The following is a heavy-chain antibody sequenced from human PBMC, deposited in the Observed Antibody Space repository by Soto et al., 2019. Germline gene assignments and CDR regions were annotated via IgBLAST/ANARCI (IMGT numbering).Heavy chain of an antibody. V-gene: IGHV4-59*01. J-gene: IGHJ5*02. CDR2: IYYSGST. CDR3: ARGGIYNWFDP. CDR1: GGSISSYY. Sequence: SETLCLTCTVSGGSISSYYWSWIRQPPGKGLEWIGYIYYSGSTNYNPSLKSRVTISVDTSKNQFSLKLSSVTAADTAVYYCARGGIYNWFDPWGQGTLVTVSS. D-gene: IGHD3-10*01.